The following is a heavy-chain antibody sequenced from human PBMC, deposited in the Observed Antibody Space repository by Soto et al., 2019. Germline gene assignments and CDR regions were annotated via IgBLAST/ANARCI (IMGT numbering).Heavy chain of an antibody. CDR2: MNPNSGNT. D-gene: IGHD3-10*01. CDR1: GYTFTSYD. J-gene: IGHJ3*02. CDR3: ARGINYYDSGDDAFDI. V-gene: IGHV1-8*01. Sequence: QVQLVQSGAEVKKPGASVKVSCKASGYTFTSYDINWVRQATGQGLEWMGWMNPNSGNTGYAQKFQGRVTMPRNTSISTAYMELRSLRSEDTAVYYCARGINYYDSGDDAFDIWGQGTMVTVSS.